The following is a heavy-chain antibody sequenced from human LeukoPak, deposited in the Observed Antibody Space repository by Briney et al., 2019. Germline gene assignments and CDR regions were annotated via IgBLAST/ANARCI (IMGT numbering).Heavy chain of an antibody. D-gene: IGHD4-17*01. CDR3: AKDLYGDYEYYFDY. CDR1: GFTFSSYA. CDR2: ISGSGGST. J-gene: IGHJ4*02. V-gene: IGHV3-23*01. Sequence: GGSLRLSCAASGFTFSSYAMSWVRQVPGKGLEWVSAISGSGGSTYYADSVKGRFTISRDNSKNTLYLQMNSLRAEDTAVYYCAKDLYGDYEYYFDYWGQGTLVTVSS.